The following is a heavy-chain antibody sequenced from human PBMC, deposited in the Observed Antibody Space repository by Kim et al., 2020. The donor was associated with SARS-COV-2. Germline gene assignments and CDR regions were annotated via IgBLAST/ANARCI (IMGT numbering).Heavy chain of an antibody. V-gene: IGHV1-46*01. D-gene: IGHD3-3*01. CDR2: INPSGGST. Sequence: ASVKVSCKASGYTFTSYYMHWVRQAPGQGLEWMGIINPSGGSTSYAQKFQGRVTMTRDTSTSTVYMELSSLRSEDTAVYYCARDSGFLEWLSSYYFDYWGQGTLVTVSS. CDR1: GYTFTSYY. J-gene: IGHJ4*02. CDR3: ARDSGFLEWLSSYYFDY.